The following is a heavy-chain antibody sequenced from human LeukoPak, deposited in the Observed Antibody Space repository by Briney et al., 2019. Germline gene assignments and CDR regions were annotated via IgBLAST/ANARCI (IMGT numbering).Heavy chain of an antibody. CDR2: ISAYNGNT. Sequence: ASVKVSCKASGYTFTSYGISWVRQAPGQGLEWMGWISAYNGNTNYAQKLQGRVTMTTDTSTSTAYMELRSLRSDDTAVYYCARDLGGATTELNWFDPWGQGTLVTVSS. J-gene: IGHJ5*02. V-gene: IGHV1-18*01. CDR3: ARDLGGATTELNWFDP. CDR1: GYTFTSYG. D-gene: IGHD1-26*01.